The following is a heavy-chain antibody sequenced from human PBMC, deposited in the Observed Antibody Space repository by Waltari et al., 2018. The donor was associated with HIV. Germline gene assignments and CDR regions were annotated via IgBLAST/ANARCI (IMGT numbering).Heavy chain of an antibody. V-gene: IGHV4-4*07. CDR2: IYSTGAA. Sequence: QMQLQESGPGLLKPSGTLSLTCSVSGDSISDSYLSWIRQPAGKEVEWIGRIYSTGAANYNPSLKSRVTRSVDTSKNQVSLTLLSVTAADTAVYYCARGRNSYFDYWGRGNLVTVSS. CDR3: ARGRNSYFDY. J-gene: IGHJ4*02. CDR1: GDSISDSY.